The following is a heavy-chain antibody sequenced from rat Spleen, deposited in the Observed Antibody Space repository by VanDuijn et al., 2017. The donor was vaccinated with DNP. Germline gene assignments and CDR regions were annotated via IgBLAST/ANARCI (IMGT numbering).Heavy chain of an antibody. D-gene: IGHD1-12*01. CDR2: LGYAGSNT. CDR1: GFTFSDYN. V-gene: IGHV5-7*01. CDR3: ARTTIPMDA. J-gene: IGHJ4*01. Sequence: EVQLVESGGGLVQPGRSLKLSCEASGFTFSDYNMAWVRQTPKKGLEWVATLGYAGSNTYYRDSVKGRFTISRDHARNTLFLQVDSLRSEDTATYYCARTTIPMDAWGQGASVTVSS.